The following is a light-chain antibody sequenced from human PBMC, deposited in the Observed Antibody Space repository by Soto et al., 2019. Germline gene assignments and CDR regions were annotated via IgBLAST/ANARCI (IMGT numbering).Light chain of an antibody. V-gene: IGKV3-20*01. Sequence: EIVLTQSPGTLSLSPGERATLSCRASQSVSSNYLAWYQQKPGQAPRLLIYGAFSRATGIPARFSGSWSGTDFTLTINGLEPEDSAVYYCQQYNNWPPWTFGQGTKVDIK. CDR3: QQYNNWPPWT. J-gene: IGKJ1*01. CDR1: QSVSSNY. CDR2: GAF.